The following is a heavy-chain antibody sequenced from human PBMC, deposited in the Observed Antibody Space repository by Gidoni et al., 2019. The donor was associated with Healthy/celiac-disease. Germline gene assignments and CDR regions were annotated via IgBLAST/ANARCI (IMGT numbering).Heavy chain of an antibody. CDR1: GGSFSGYY. J-gene: IGHJ4*02. CDR3: ARINWGLGGVDY. D-gene: IGHD7-27*01. CDR2: INHSGST. Sequence: QVQLQQWGAGLLKPSETLSLTCAVYGGSFSGYYWSWIRQPPGKGLEWIGEINHSGSTNYNPSLKSRVTISVDASKNQFSLKLSSVTAADTAVYYCARINWGLGGVDYWGQGTLVTVSS. V-gene: IGHV4-34*01.